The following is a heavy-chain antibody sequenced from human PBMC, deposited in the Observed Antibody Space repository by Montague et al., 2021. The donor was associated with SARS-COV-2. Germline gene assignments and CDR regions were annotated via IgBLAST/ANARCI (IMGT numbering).Heavy chain of an antibody. V-gene: IGHV4-39*07. CDR1: GGSISSSSYY. CDR2: IYYSGST. CDR3: AREGGWLSRGSYYFDY. Sequence: SETLSLTCTVSGGSISSSSYYWDWIRQPPGKGLEWIGSIYYSGSTYYNPSLKSRVTISVDTSKNLFSLKLSSVTAADTAVYYCAREGGWLSRGSYYFDYWGQGTLVTVSS. J-gene: IGHJ4*02. D-gene: IGHD3-22*01.